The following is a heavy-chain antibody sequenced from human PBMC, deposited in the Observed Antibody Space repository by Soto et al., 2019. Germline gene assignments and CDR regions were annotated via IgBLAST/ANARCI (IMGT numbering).Heavy chain of an antibody. V-gene: IGHV3-30-3*01. CDR1: GFTFSTFG. CDR2: ISYDGSNK. Sequence: QVQLVESGGGVVQPGRSLRLSCAASGFTFSTFGMHWVRQAPGKGLEWVAVISYDGSNKFYADSVKGRFTISRDNSKNTLYLQMNSLRAEDTAVYYCARDRFGSGSYPPDYWGQGTLVTVSS. J-gene: IGHJ4*02. D-gene: IGHD3-10*01. CDR3: ARDRFGSGSYPPDY.